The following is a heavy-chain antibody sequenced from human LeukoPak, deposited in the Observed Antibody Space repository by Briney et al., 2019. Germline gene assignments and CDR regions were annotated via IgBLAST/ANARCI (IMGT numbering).Heavy chain of an antibody. J-gene: IGHJ3*02. CDR1: GGSFSGYC. V-gene: IGHV4-34*01. CDR3: ASDAREMAIYAFDI. Sequence: SETLSLTCAVYGGSFSGYCWSWIRQPPGKGLEWIGEINHSGSTNYNPSLKSRVTISVDTSKNQFSLKLSSVTAADTAVYYCASDAREMAIYAFDIWGQGTMVTVSS. CDR2: INHSGST. D-gene: IGHD5-24*01.